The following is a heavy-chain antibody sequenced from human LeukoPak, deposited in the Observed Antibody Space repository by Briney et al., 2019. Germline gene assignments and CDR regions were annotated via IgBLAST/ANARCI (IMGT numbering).Heavy chain of an antibody. CDR1: GYTFTNYY. CDR2: INPNSGDT. J-gene: IGHJ4*02. Sequence: ASVKVSFKASGYTFTNYYMHWVRQAPGQGLEWMGWINPNSGDTNYAQKFQGRVTMTRDTSIYTAYMELSRLRSDDTAVYYCARDFYLDYWGQGTLVTASS. V-gene: IGHV1-2*02. CDR3: ARDFYLDY.